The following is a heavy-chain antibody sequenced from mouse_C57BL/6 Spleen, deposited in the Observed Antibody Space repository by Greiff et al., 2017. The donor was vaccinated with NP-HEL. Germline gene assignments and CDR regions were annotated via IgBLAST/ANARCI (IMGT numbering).Heavy chain of an antibody. CDR3: ARAGFDVRGWYFDV. Sequence: EVKLMESGPELVKPGASVKLSCKASGYTFTDYNMHWVKQSHGKSLEWIGYINPNNGGTSYNQKFKGKATLTVNKSSSTAYMELRSLTSEDSAVYYCARAGFDVRGWYFDVWGTGTTVTVSS. J-gene: IGHJ1*03. V-gene: IGHV1-22*01. CDR1: GYTFTDYN. CDR2: INPNNGGT.